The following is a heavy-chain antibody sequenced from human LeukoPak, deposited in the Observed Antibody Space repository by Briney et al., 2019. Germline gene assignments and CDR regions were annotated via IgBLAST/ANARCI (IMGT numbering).Heavy chain of an antibody. CDR1: GGSFSGYY. CDR3: ARGGDSSGYYYYNWFDP. J-gene: IGHJ5*02. Sequence: PTETLSLTCAVYGGSFSGYYWSWIRQPPGEGLEWIGEINHSGSTNYNPSLKSRVTISVDTSKNQFSLKLSSVTAADTAVYYCARGGDSSGYYYYNWFDPWGQGTLVTVSS. V-gene: IGHV4-34*01. D-gene: IGHD3-22*01. CDR2: INHSGST.